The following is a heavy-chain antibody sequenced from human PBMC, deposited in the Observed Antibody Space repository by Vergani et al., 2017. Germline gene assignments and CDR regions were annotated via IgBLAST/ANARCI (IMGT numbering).Heavy chain of an antibody. CDR1: GFTFDDYA. Sequence: EVQLVESGGGLVQPGRSLRLSCAASGFTFDDYAMHWVRQAPGKGLEWVSGISWNSGSIGYADSVKGRFTISRDNAKNSLYLQMNSLRAEDTALYYCAKVSGYCSGVSCYSDFDYWGQGTLVTVSS. J-gene: IGHJ4*02. D-gene: IGHD2-15*01. CDR3: AKVSGYCSGVSCYSDFDY. V-gene: IGHV3-9*01. CDR2: ISWNSGSI.